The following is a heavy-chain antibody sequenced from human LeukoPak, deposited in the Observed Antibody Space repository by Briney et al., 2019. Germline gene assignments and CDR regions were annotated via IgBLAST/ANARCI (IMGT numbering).Heavy chain of an antibody. D-gene: IGHD1-26*01. J-gene: IGHJ3*02. CDR1: GGTFSSYA. Sequence: GASVKVSCKASGGTFSSYAISWVRQAPGQGLEWMGRIIPIFSTANYAQKFQGRVTITTDESTSTAYMELSSLRSEDTAVYYCARDTVGAILTDAFDIWGQGTMVTVSS. CDR2: IIPIFSTA. V-gene: IGHV1-69*05. CDR3: ARDTVGAILTDAFDI.